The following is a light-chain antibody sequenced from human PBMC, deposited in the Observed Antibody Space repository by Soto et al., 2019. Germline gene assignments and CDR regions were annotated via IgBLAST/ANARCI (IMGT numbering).Light chain of an antibody. Sequence: QSVLTQPASVSGSPGQSITISCTGTSSDVGGYNYVSWYQQHPGKAPKLIIYEVSNRPSGVSNRLSGSKSDNTASLTISGLQAEDEADYYCSSYTTSSTVVFGGGTKVTVL. CDR3: SSYTTSSTVV. V-gene: IGLV2-14*03. CDR1: SSDVGGYNY. J-gene: IGLJ2*01. CDR2: EVS.